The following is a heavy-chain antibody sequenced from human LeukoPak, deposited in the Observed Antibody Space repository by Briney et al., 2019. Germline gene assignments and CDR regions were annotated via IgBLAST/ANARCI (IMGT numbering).Heavy chain of an antibody. V-gene: IGHV3-9*01. CDR2: ISWNSGSI. D-gene: IGHD4/OR15-4a*01. CDR3: ARRAGAYSHPYDY. Sequence: GGSLRLSCAASGFTFDDYAMHWVRQSPGKGLEWVSGISWNSGSIGYADSVKGRFTISRDNSKNTLYLQMNSLRAEDTAVYYCARRAGAYSHPYDYWGQGTLVTVSS. CDR1: GFTFDDYA. J-gene: IGHJ4*02.